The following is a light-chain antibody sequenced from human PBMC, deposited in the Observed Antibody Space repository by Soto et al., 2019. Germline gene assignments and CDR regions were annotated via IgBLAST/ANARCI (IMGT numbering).Light chain of an antibody. Sequence: EIVLTQSPAILSLSPGERATLSCRASQSVSPYLAWYQQKPGQAPRLLIYDTSNRATGIPPRFSGSGSGTDFTLIISSLEPEDSAVYYCQQRSLWPLVTFGGGTKVDIK. CDR1: QSVSPY. CDR2: DTS. J-gene: IGKJ4*01. V-gene: IGKV3-11*01. CDR3: QQRSLWPLVT.